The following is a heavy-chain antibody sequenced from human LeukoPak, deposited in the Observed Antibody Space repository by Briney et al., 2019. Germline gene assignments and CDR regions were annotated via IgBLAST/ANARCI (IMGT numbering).Heavy chain of an antibody. CDR2: ISGSGGST. Sequence: PGGSLRLSCAASGFTFSSYAMSWVRQAPGKGLEWVSAISGSGGSTYYADSVKGRFTISRGNSKNTLYLQMNSLRAEDTAVYYCAKDGSYYYYYGMDVWGQGTTVTVSS. D-gene: IGHD1-26*01. CDR3: AKDGSYYYYYGMDV. V-gene: IGHV3-23*01. J-gene: IGHJ6*02. CDR1: GFTFSSYA.